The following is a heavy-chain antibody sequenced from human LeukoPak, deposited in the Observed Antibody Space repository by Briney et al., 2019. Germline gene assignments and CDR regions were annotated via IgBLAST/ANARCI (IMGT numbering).Heavy chain of an antibody. J-gene: IGHJ4*02. CDR3: ARVSYGDYVWGHMN. CDR2: ISAYNGNT. CDR1: GYTFTSYG. V-gene: IGHV1-18*01. D-gene: IGHD4-17*01. Sequence: ASVKVSCKASGYTFTSYGISWVRQAPGQGLEWMGWISAYNGNTNYAQKLQGRVTMTTDTSTSTAYMELRSLRSDNTAVYYCARVSYGDYVWGHMNWGQGTLVTVSS.